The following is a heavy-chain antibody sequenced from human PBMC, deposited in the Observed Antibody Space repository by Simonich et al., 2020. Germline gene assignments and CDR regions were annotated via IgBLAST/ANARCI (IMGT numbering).Heavy chain of an antibody. CDR3: ARDIVSFGSSWYAFDI. D-gene: IGHD6-13*01. V-gene: IGHV3-30*04. Sequence: QVQLVESGGGVVQPGRSLRLSCAASGFTFSSYAMHWVRQAPGKGQRWGAVISLDGSNKYYEDSVKGRFTISRDNSKNTLYLQMNSLRAEDTAVYYCARDIVSFGSSWYAFDIWGQGTMVTVSS. CDR2: ISLDGSNK. CDR1: GFTFSSYA. J-gene: IGHJ3*02.